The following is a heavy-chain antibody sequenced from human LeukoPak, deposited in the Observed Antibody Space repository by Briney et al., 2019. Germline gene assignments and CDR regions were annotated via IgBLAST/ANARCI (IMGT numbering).Heavy chain of an antibody. CDR1: GYTFTGYY. D-gene: IGHD2-2*01. Sequence: ASVKVSCKASGYTFTGYYMHWVRQAPGQGLEWMGWINPNSGGTNYAQKFQGGVTMTRDTSISTAYMELSSLRSEDTAVYYCARAVSYCSSTSCTRPSKTAFDIWGQGTMVTVSS. CDR2: INPNSGGT. J-gene: IGHJ3*02. CDR3: ARAVSYCSSTSCTRPSKTAFDI. V-gene: IGHV1-2*02.